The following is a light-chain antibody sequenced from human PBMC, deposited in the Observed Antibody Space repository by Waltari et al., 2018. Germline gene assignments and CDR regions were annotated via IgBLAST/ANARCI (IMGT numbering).Light chain of an antibody. CDR2: DAS. V-gene: IGKV3-11*01. J-gene: IGKJ4*01. Sequence: EIVLTQSPATLSLSPGERATLSCRASQSVSNFLAWYQQKPGQAPRLLIYDASRRAAGIPARFSGSGSGTDFTITISRLEPEDFAVFYCQQRTNWPLTFGGGTKLEVK. CDR1: QSVSNF. CDR3: QQRTNWPLT.